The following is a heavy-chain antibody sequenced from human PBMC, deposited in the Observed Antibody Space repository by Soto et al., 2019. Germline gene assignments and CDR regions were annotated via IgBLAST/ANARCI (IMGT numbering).Heavy chain of an antibody. V-gene: IGHV1-8*01. J-gene: IGHJ5*02. D-gene: IGHD3-10*01. CDR2: MNPNSGNT. Sequence: EASVKVSCKASGYTFTSYDINWVRQATGQGLEWMGWMNPNSGNTGYAQKFQGRVTMTRNTSISTAYMELSSLRAEDTAVYYCAKDYYYGSGSYYNVRYFDPWGQGTLVTVSS. CDR1: GYTFTSYD. CDR3: AKDYYYGSGSYYNVRYFDP.